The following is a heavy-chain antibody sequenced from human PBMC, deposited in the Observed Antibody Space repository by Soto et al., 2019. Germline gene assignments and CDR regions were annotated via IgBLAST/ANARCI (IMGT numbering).Heavy chain of an antibody. Sequence: QVHLVQSGAEVKKPGASVKVSCKASGYTLTDYAISWVRQAPGQGLEWMGWITTYNGNTNYSQNLQGRVTLTTDTSTNTAHMDLRSLRSDDTAVYYCARALLGSTHDSWGQGTLVTVSS. J-gene: IGHJ4*02. D-gene: IGHD3-10*01. V-gene: IGHV1-18*01. CDR3: ARALLGSTHDS. CDR1: GYTLTDYA. CDR2: ITTYNGNT.